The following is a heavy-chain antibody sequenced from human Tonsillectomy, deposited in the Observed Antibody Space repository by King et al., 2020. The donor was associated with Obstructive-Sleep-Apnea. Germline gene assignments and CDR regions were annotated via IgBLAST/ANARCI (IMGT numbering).Heavy chain of an antibody. CDR1: GGSISSYY. CDR2: IHYSGRT. J-gene: IGHJ4*02. D-gene: IGHD6-13*01. V-gene: IGHV4-59*08. CDR3: ARHHGSSWFDYYFDY. Sequence: VQLQESGPGLVKPSETLSLTCTVSGGSISSYYWSWVRQPPGKGLEWIGYIHYSGRTDYNSSLRSRATISVDTSKSHFSLKLSSVTAADTAVYFCARHHGSSWFDYYFDYWGQGTLVTVSS.